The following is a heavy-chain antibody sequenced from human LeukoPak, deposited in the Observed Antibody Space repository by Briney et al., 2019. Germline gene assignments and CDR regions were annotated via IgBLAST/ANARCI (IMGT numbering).Heavy chain of an antibody. J-gene: IGHJ4*02. D-gene: IGHD3-9*01. CDR3: ARWGATGYGDY. CDR2: ISDSSSTI. Sequence: GGSLRPSCAASGFTFSSYGMNWVRQAPGKGLEWVSYISDSSSTIYYADSVKGRLTISRDNAKNSLYLQMKSLRAEDTAVYYCARWGATGYGDYWGQGTLVTVSS. V-gene: IGHV3-48*03. CDR1: GFTFSSYG.